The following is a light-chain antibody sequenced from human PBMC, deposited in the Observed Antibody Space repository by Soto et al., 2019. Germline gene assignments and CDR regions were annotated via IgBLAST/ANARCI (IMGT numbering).Light chain of an antibody. CDR1: SSDVGGYSY. CDR3: ASYTTSSTYV. Sequence: QSVLTQPASGSGAPGQSSAISCTGNSSDVGGYSYVSWYQQQPGKAPKLVISDVSNRPSGVSDRFSGSKSGNTASLTISGLQTEDEADYYCASYTTSSTYVVGTGTKVTVL. V-gene: IGLV2-14*01. J-gene: IGLJ1*01. CDR2: DVS.